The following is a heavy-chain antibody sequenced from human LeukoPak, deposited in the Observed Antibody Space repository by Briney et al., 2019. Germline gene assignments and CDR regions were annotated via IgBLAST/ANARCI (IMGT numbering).Heavy chain of an antibody. J-gene: IGHJ4*02. V-gene: IGHV4-34*01. D-gene: IGHD4-17*01. CDR2: INHSGST. CDR1: GGSFSGYY. Sequence: SETLSLTCAVYGGSFSGYYWSWIRQPPGKGLEWIGEINHSGSTNYNPSLKSRVTISVDTSKNQFSLKLSSVTAADTAAYYCARGSDYGDYRLDYWGQGTLVTVSS. CDR3: ARGSDYGDYRLDY.